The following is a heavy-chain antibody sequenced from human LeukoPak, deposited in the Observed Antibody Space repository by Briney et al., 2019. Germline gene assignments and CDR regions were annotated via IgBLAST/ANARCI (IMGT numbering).Heavy chain of an antibody. Sequence: PGGSLRLSCAASGFTFSGSAMHWVRQASGKGLEWVGRIRSKANSYATAYAASVKGRFTISRDDSKNTAYLQMNSLKTEDTAVYYCTRPRGDSSSWYFDYWGQGTLVTVSS. J-gene: IGHJ4*02. V-gene: IGHV3-73*01. D-gene: IGHD6-13*01. CDR2: IRSKANSYAT. CDR1: GFTFSGSA. CDR3: TRPRGDSSSWYFDY.